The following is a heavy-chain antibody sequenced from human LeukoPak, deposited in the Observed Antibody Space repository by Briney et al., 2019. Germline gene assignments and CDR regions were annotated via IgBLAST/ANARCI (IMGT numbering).Heavy chain of an antibody. J-gene: IGHJ4*02. Sequence: ASVKVSCKASGYTFTSYGISWVRQAPGQGLEWMGWISAYNGNTNYAQKFQGRVTMTRDTSISTAYMELSRLRSDDTAVYYCARGVARLGYWGQGTLVTVSS. CDR1: GYTFTSYG. CDR3: ARGVARLGY. V-gene: IGHV1-18*01. D-gene: IGHD6-6*01. CDR2: ISAYNGNT.